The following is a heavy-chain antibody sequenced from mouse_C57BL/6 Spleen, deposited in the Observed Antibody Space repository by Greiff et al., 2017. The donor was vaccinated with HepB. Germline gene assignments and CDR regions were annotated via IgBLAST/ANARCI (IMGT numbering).Heavy chain of an antibody. Sequence: EVKVVESGGGLVQSGRSLRLSCATSGFTFSDFYMEWVRQAPGKGLEWIAASRNKANDYTTEYSASVKGRFIVSRDTSQSILYLQMNALRAEDTAIYYCARDAFYYYGSSYNYAIDYWGQGTSVTVSS. CDR3: ARDAFYYYGSSYNYAIDY. J-gene: IGHJ4*01. V-gene: IGHV7-1*01. CDR2: SRNKANDYTT. CDR1: GFTFSDFY. D-gene: IGHD1-1*01.